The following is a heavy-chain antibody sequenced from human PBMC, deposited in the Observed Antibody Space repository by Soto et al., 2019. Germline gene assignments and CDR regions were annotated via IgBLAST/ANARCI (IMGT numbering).Heavy chain of an antibody. J-gene: IGHJ5*02. CDR2: ISGSGGST. Sequence: EVQLLESGGGLVQPGGSLRLSCAASGFTFSSYAMSWVRQAPGKGLEWVSAISGSGGSTYYADSVKGRFTISRDNSKNTLYLQMNSLRAEDTAVYYCAKDSRFGELWIDWFDPWGQGTLVTVSS. D-gene: IGHD3-10*01. CDR1: GFTFSSYA. V-gene: IGHV3-23*01. CDR3: AKDSRFGELWIDWFDP.